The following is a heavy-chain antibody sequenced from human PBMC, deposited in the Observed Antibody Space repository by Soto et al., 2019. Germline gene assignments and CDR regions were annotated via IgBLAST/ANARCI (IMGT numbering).Heavy chain of an antibody. CDR2: IIPIFGTA. D-gene: IGHD3-9*01. CDR3: ARIRPYYDILTGYEYYYYYYGMDV. V-gene: IGHV1-69*01. J-gene: IGHJ6*02. CDR1: GGTFSSYA. Sequence: QVQLVQSGAEVKKPGSSVKVSCKASGGTFSSYAISWVRQAPGQGLEWMGGIIPIFGTANYAQRFQGRVTITADESTSTAYMELSSLRSEDTAVYYCARIRPYYDILTGYEYYYYYYGMDVWGQGTTVTVSS.